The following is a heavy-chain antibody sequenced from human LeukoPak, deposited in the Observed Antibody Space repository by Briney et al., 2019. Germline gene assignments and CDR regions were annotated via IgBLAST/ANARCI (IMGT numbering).Heavy chain of an antibody. Sequence: SETLSLTCTVSGGSISSYYWSWIRQPPGKGPEWIGYIYYSGSTNYNPSLKSRVTISVDTSKNQFSLKLSSVTAADTAVYYCGRPPRGSVYWYFDLWGRGTLVTVSS. CDR1: GGSISSYY. J-gene: IGHJ2*01. CDR3: GRPPRGSVYWYFDL. D-gene: IGHD3-10*01. V-gene: IGHV4-59*08. CDR2: IYYSGST.